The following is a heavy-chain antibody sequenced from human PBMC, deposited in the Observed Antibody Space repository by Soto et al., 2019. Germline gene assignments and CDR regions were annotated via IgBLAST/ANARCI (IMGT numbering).Heavy chain of an antibody. CDR3: AKILQLGDYAYYYYGMDV. V-gene: IGHV3-30*18. CDR1: GFTFSSYG. D-gene: IGHD4-17*01. Sequence: QVQLVESGGGVVQPGRSLRLSCAASGFTFSSYGMHWVRQAPGKGLWVAVISYDGSNKYYADSVKGRFTISRDNSKNTLYLQMNSLRGEDTAVYYCAKILQLGDYAYYYYGMDVWGQGTTVTVSS. J-gene: IGHJ6*02. CDR2: ISYDGSNK.